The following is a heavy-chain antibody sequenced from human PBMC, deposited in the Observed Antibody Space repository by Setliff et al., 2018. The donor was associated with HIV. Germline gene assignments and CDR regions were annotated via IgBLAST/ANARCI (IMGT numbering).Heavy chain of an antibody. CDR1: GYTFTSYG. D-gene: IGHD2-15*01. V-gene: IGHV1-8*03. CDR3: ARTRSGGSSVYYYYYMDV. CDR2: MNPDSGNT. Sequence: ASVKVSCKASGYTFTSYGISWVRQAPGQGLEWMGWMNPDSGNTGSAQNFQGRLTITWNTSISTAYMELGSLGFDDTAVYFCARTRSGGSSVYYYYYMDVWGQGTAVTVSS. J-gene: IGHJ6*03.